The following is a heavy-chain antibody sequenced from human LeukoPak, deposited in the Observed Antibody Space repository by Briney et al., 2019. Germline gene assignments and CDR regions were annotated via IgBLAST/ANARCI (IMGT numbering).Heavy chain of an antibody. J-gene: IGHJ4*02. Sequence: GGTLRLSCAASGFTFSSYGMSWVRQAPGKGLEWVSAISGSGGSTYYADSVKGRFTISRDNSKNTLYLQMNSLRAEDTAVYYCARPLAVVEYFDYWGQGTLVTVSS. D-gene: IGHD4-23*01. CDR2: ISGSGGST. CDR1: GFTFSSYG. V-gene: IGHV3-23*01. CDR3: ARPLAVVEYFDY.